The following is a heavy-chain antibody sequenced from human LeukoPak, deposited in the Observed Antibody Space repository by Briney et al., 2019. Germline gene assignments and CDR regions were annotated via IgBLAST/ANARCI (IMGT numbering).Heavy chain of an antibody. CDR3: ARQDGYRYFFDY. D-gene: IGHD5-18*01. CDR1: GYSFTSYW. V-gene: IGHV5-51*01. J-gene: IGHJ4*02. Sequence: GESLKISCEGSGYSFTSYWIAWVRQMPGKGLEWMGIIYPDDSDTRYSPSFQDQVTISADKSVNTAYLQWSSLKASDTAMYYCARQDGYRYFFDYWRQGTLVTVSS. CDR2: IYPDDSDT.